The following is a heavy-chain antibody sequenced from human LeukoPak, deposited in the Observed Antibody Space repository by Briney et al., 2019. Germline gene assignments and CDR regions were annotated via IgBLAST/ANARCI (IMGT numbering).Heavy chain of an antibody. J-gene: IGHJ4*02. CDR3: ARARIGAALIFDY. Sequence: GSLKLSCAASGFTFSSYWMSWVRPAPGKGLEWVANIKQDGSEKYYVDSVKGRFTISRDNAKNSLYLQMNSLRAEDTAVYYCARARIGAALIFDYWGQGTLVTVSS. V-gene: IGHV3-7*01. CDR2: IKQDGSEK. CDR1: GFTFSSYW. D-gene: IGHD6-13*01.